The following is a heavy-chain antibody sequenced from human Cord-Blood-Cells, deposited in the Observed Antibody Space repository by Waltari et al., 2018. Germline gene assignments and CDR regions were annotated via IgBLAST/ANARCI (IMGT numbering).Heavy chain of an antibody. CDR1: GYTLTALS. V-gene: IGHV1-24*01. J-gene: IGHJ4*02. Sequence: QVQLVQSGAEVKKPGASVKVSCKVSGYTLTALSMPWVRQAPGKGLEWMGGFDPEDGETIYAQKFQGRVTMTEDTSTDTAYMELSSLRSEDTAVYYCATGIFEVAGFDYWGQGTLVTVSS. D-gene: IGHD6-19*01. CDR2: FDPEDGET. CDR3: ATGIFEVAGFDY.